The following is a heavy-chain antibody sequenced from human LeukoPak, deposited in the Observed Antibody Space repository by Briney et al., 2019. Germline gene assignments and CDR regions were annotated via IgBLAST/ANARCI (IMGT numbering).Heavy chain of an antibody. J-gene: IGHJ4*02. Sequence: GASVKVSCKASGGTFSSYAISWVRQAPGQGLEWMGGIIPIFGTANYAQKFQGRVTITTDESTSTAYMELSSLRSDETAVYFCARVASSFEYSSPGDRHYFDYWGQGTLVTVSS. CDR2: IIPIFGTA. V-gene: IGHV1-69*05. CDR3: ARVASSFEYSSPGDRHYFDY. CDR1: GGTFSSYA. D-gene: IGHD6-6*01.